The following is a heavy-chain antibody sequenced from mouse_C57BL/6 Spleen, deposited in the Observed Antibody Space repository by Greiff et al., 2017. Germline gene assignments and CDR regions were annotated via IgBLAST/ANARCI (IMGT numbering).Heavy chain of an antibody. Sequence: VQLQQSGPELVKPGASVKISCKASGYTFTDYYMNWVKQSHGKSLEWIGDINPNNGGTSYNQKFKGKATLTVDKSSSTAYMELRSLTSEDSAVYYCASDYGSSFFAYWGQGTLVTVSA. D-gene: IGHD1-1*01. CDR2: INPNNGGT. V-gene: IGHV1-26*01. CDR1: GYTFTDYY. CDR3: ASDYGSSFFAY. J-gene: IGHJ3*01.